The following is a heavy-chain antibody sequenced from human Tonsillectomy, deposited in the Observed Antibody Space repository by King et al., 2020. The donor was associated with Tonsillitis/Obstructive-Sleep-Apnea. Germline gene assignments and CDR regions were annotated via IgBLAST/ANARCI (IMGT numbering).Heavy chain of an antibody. D-gene: IGHD3-3*01. CDR1: GYNVTELS. V-gene: IGHV1-24*01. CDR3: AALYDFWTGPSTGSFDY. J-gene: IGHJ4*02. CDR2: FDPDHGET. Sequence: QLVQSGAEVKKPGASVKVSCKVSGYNVTELSMHWMRQAPGKGLEWMGGFDPDHGETIYAQRFQGRVTMTEDTSTDTAYMDLSSLRSEDTAVYYCAALYDFWTGPSTGSFDYWGQGTLVTVSS.